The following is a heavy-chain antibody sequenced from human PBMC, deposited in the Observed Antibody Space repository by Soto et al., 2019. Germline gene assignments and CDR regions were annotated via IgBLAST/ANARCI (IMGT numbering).Heavy chain of an antibody. D-gene: IGHD1-26*01. J-gene: IGHJ4*02. CDR3: ARDRALELGDY. CDR2: INTYNGNT. CDR1: GYTFTTYA. Sequence: ASVKVSCKASGYTFTTYAVHWVRQAPGQGLEWMGWINTYNGNTNYAQKLQGRVTMTTDTSTSTAYMELRSLRSDDTAVYYCARDRALELGDYWGQGTLVTVSS. V-gene: IGHV1-18*01.